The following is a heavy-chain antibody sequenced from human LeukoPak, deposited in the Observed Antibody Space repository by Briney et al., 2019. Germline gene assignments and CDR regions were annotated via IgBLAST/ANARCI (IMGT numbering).Heavy chain of an antibody. CDR1: GFTFSSYS. J-gene: IGHJ4*02. CDR2: ISSSSSYI. Sequence: PGGSLRLSCAASGFTFSSYSMNWVRQAPGKGLEWVSSISSSSSYIYYADSVKGRFTISRDNAKNSLYLQMNSLGAEDTAVYYCARDPSIVVVPDDYWGQGTLVTVSS. V-gene: IGHV3-21*01. CDR3: ARDPSIVVVPDDY. D-gene: IGHD2-15*01.